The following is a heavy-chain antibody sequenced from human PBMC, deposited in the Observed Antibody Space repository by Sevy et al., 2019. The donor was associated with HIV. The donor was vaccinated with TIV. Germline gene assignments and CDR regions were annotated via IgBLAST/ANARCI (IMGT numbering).Heavy chain of an antibody. J-gene: IGHJ4*02. CDR2: IDEDGSRL. D-gene: IGHD5-18*01. Sequence: EGSLRLSCVASGFTFSDTWMTWVHQAPGKELERIAFIDEDGSRLGYVDSVRGRFTISRENTKNSLYLQMNSLRAEDTAVYFCGSDRAYSALDYWGQGTLVTVSS. V-gene: IGHV3-7*01. CDR1: GFTFSDTW. CDR3: GSDRAYSALDY.